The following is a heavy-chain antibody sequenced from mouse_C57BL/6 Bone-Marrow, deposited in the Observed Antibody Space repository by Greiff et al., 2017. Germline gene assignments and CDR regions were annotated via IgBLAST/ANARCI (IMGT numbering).Heavy chain of an antibody. D-gene: IGHD1-1*01. CDR2: ISDGGSYT. Sequence: EVQRVESGGGLVKPGGSLKLSCAASGFTFSSYAMSWVRQTPEKRLEWVATISDGGSYTYYPDNVKGRFTISRDNAKNNLYLQMSHLKSEDTAMYYCARDPMYYYGSSYGGFAYWGQGTLVTVSA. CDR3: ARDPMYYYGSSYGGFAY. CDR1: GFTFSSYA. J-gene: IGHJ3*01. V-gene: IGHV5-4*01.